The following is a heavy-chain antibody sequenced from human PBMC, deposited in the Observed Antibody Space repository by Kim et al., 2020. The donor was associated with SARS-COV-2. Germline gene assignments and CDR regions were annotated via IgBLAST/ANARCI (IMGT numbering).Heavy chain of an antibody. J-gene: IGHJ6*02. CDR3: ARGEEYSGSYFYYYYYGMDV. CDR1: GGSISSYY. CDR2: IYTSGST. V-gene: IGHV4-4*07. D-gene: IGHD1-26*01. Sequence: SETLSLTCTVSGGSISSYYWSWIRQPAGKGLEWIGRIYTSGSTNYNPSLKSRVTMSVDTSKNQFSLKLSSVTAADTAVYYCARGEEYSGSYFYYYYYGMDVWGQGTTVTVSS.